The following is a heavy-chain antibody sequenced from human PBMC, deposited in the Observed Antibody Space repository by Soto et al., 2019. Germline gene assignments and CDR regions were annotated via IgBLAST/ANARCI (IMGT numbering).Heavy chain of an antibody. V-gene: IGHV1-8*01. D-gene: IGHD2-15*01. CDR3: ARGRFCSGGSCYRRWFDP. Sequence: QVQLVQSGAEVKKPGASVKVSCKASGYTFTSYDINWVRQATGQGLEWMGWMNPNSGNTGYAQKFQGRVTMTRNTSISTAYMERSSLRSEDTAVYYCARGRFCSGGSCYRRWFDPWGQGTLVTVSS. CDR1: GYTFTSYD. J-gene: IGHJ5*02. CDR2: MNPNSGNT.